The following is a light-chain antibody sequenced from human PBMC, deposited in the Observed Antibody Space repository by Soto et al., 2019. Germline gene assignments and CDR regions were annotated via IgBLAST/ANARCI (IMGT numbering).Light chain of an antibody. CDR3: QQYGISPQT. V-gene: IGKV3-20*01. CDR1: QSVSSSY. Sequence: EIVLTQSPGTLSLSPGERATLSCRSSQSVSSSYLAWYQQNPGQAPRLVIHGASRRATGIPDRFGGSGAGTDFTLTISRLEPEDFAVYYCQQYGISPQTFGQGTKVDIK. CDR2: GAS. J-gene: IGKJ1*01.